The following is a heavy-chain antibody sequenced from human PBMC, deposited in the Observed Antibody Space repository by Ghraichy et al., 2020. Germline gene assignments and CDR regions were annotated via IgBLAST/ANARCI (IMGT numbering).Heavy chain of an antibody. Sequence: SETLSLTCTVSGGSISSSSYYWGWIRQPPGKGLEWIGSIYYSGSTYYNPSLKSRVTISVDTSKNQFSLKLSSVTAADTAVYYCARTEAARQFDYWGQGTLVTVSS. CDR2: IYYSGST. D-gene: IGHD6-6*01. J-gene: IGHJ4*02. CDR3: ARTEAARQFDY. CDR1: GGSISSSSYY. V-gene: IGHV4-39*01.